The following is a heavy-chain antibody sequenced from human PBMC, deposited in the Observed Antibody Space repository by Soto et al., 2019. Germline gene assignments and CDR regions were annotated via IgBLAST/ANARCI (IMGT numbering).Heavy chain of an antibody. J-gene: IGHJ6*02. Sequence: PGGSLRLSCAASGFTVSSNYMSWVRQAPGKGLEWVSVIYSGGSTYYADSVKGRFTISRDNSKNTLYLQMNSLRAEDTAVYYCARERRSRRFGELVSGMDVWGQGTTVTVSS. D-gene: IGHD3-10*01. CDR2: IYSGGST. CDR1: GFTVSSNY. V-gene: IGHV3-53*01. CDR3: ARERRSRRFGELVSGMDV.